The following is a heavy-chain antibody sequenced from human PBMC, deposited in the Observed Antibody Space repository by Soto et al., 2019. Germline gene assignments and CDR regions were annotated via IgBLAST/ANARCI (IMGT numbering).Heavy chain of an antibody. CDR2: IIPICGTA. CDR1: GGTFSSYA. J-gene: IGHJ4*02. Sequence: QVQLVQSGAEVKKPGSSVKVSCKASGGTFSSYAISWVRQAPGQGLEWMGGIIPICGTANDAQKCQGRVTIPAEESTSTAYMERSSQRAEDTAVYYGAQLGGPAAILVCWGQGTRVTVPS. CDR3: AQLGGPAAILVC. D-gene: IGHD2-2*01. V-gene: IGHV1-69*01.